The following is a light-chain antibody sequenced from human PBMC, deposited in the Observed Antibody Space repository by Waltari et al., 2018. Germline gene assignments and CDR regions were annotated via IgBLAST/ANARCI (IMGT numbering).Light chain of an antibody. V-gene: IGKV3-15*01. CDR3: QQYDNWPPWT. J-gene: IGKJ1*01. CDR2: AAS. CDR1: QSISSN. Sequence: EIAMTQSPVTLSVSPGDTATLSCRASQSISSNLAWYQQKPGQAPRLLIYAASTRASGIPARFSGSGSGTEFTLTISSLQSEDFAVYYCQQYDNWPPWTFGQGTKVEI.